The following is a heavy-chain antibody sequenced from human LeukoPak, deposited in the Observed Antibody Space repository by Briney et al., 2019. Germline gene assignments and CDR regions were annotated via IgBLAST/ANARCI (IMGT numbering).Heavy chain of an antibody. D-gene: IGHD3-3*01. CDR3: ARDRRVLEWLFNYWYFDL. CDR1: GGTFSSYA. J-gene: IGHJ2*01. Sequence: SVKVSCKASGGTFSSYAISWVRQAPGQGLEWMGGIIPIFGTANYAQKFQGRVTITADESTSTAYMELSSLRSEDTAVYYCARDRRVLEWLFNYWYFDLWGRGTLVTVSS. V-gene: IGHV1-69*01. CDR2: IIPIFGTA.